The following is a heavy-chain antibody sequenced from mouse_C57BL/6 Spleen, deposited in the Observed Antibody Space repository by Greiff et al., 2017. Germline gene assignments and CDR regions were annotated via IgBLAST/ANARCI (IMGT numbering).Heavy chain of an antibody. J-gene: IGHJ2*01. Sequence: EVQLQQSGPELVKPGASVKMSCKASGYTFTDYNMHWVKQSHGKSLEWIGYINPNNGGTSYNQKFKGKATLTVNKSSSTAYMELRSLTSEDSAVYYCARGNWDGDYFDYWGQGTTLTVSS. CDR2: INPNNGGT. V-gene: IGHV1-22*01. CDR3: ARGNWDGDYFDY. CDR1: GYTFTDYN. D-gene: IGHD4-1*01.